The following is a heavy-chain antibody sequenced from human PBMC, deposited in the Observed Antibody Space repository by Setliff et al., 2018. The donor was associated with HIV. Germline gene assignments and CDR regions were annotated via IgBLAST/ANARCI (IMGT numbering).Heavy chain of an antibody. CDR1: GGTFSSYA. CDR2: IIPIFGTA. CDR3: APIDPFPHDYSNSSFDY. V-gene: IGHV1-69*13. Sequence: GASVKVSCKASGGTFSSYAISWVRQAPGQGLEWMGGIIPIFGTANYAQKFQGRVTITADESTSTAYMELSSLRSEDTAVYYCAPIDPFPHDYSNSSFDYWGLGTLVTVSS. J-gene: IGHJ4*02. D-gene: IGHD4-4*01.